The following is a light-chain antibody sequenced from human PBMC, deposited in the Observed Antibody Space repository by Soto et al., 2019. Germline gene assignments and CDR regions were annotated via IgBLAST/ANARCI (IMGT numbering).Light chain of an antibody. Sequence: QSALTPPASVSGSPGQSITIPCTGTSTDVGNNNYVSWYQHHPDKAPKLMLYDVSNRHPGVSNRFSGSTSGNTASLTIPGLQAEDEADDHCCSYAGRGTVVFGGGTKLTVL. V-gene: IGLV2-14*01. CDR3: CSYAGRGTVV. CDR2: DVS. J-gene: IGLJ2*01. CDR1: STDVGNNNY.